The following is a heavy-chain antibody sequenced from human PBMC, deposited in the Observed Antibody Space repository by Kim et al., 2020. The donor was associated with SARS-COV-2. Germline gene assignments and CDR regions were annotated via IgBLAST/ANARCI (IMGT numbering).Heavy chain of an antibody. CDR2: IYYSGST. D-gene: IGHD5-12*01. CDR1: GGSISSGGYY. CDR3: AREPRAAPIHSGDDLYYYYGMDV. Sequence: SETLSLTCTVSGGSISSGGYYWSWIRQHPGKGLEWIGYIYYSGSTYYNPSLKSRVTISVDTSKNQFSLKLSSVTAADTAVYYCAREPRAAPIHSGDDLYYYYGMDVWGQGTTVTVSS. V-gene: IGHV4-31*03. J-gene: IGHJ6*02.